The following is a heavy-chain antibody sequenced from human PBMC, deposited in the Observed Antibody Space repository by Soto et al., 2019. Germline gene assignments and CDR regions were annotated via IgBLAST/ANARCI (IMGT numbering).Heavy chain of an antibody. V-gene: IGHV1-46*01. CDR1: GYTFTSFY. CDR2: INPSGGIT. CDR3: ASSPAFSSSWYGIPPDPSHGMDV. Sequence: QMQLVQSGAEVKRPGASVRVSCKSSGYTFTSFYIHWVRQAPGQGLEWMGIINPSGGITNFAQRFQGRVTMTRDMSTNTLYMELRSLKSDDTAVYYCASSPAFSSSWYGIPPDPSHGMDVWGQGTTVTVS. D-gene: IGHD6-13*01. J-gene: IGHJ6*02.